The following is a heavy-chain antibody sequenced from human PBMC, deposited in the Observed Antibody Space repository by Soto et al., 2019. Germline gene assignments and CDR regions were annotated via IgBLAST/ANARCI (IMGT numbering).Heavy chain of an antibody. D-gene: IGHD1-1*01. CDR3: ARSFWNDGWFDP. V-gene: IGHV4-30-2*01. J-gene: IGHJ5*02. CDR1: GDSISSYSISVYY. Sequence: PSETLSLTCTVSGDSISSYSISVYYWSWIRQPPGKGLEWIGYIYHSGSTHYNPSLKSRVTISVDRSKNQFSLKLSSVTAADTAVYYCARSFWNDGWFDPWGQGTLVTVSS. CDR2: IYHSGST.